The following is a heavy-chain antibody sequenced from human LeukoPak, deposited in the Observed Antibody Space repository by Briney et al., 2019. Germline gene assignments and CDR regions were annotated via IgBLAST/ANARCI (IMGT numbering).Heavy chain of an antibody. CDR3: ARGLVVPAANDGDWFDP. V-gene: IGHV7-4-1*02. Sequence: ASVKVSCKASGYAFTSYAMNWVRQAPGQGLEWMGWINTNTGNPTYAQGFTGRFVFSLDTSVSTAYLQISSLKAEDTAVYYCARGLVVPAANDGDWFDPWGQGTLVTVSS. D-gene: IGHD2-2*01. J-gene: IGHJ5*02. CDR1: GYAFTSYA. CDR2: INTNTGNP.